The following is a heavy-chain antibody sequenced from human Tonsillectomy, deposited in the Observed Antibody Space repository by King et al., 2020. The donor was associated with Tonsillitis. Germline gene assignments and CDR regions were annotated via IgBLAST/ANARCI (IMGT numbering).Heavy chain of an antibody. CDR2: IKQDGSEK. D-gene: IGHD1-26*01. J-gene: IGHJ4*02. CDR3: ARGGLLKDYFDY. V-gene: IGHV3-7*01. Sequence: VQLVESGGGLVQPGGSLRLSCAASGFSFSRFWMSWVRQAPGKGLEWVANIKQDGSEKHYVDSVKGRFTISRDNAKNSLYLQMNSLRAEDTAVYYCARGGLLKDYFDYWGLGTLVTVSS. CDR1: GFSFSRFW.